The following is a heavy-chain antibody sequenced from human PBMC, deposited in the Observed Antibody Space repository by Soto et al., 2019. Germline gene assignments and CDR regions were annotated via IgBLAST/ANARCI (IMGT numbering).Heavy chain of an antibody. CDR1: RFTFRNYG. Sequence: QVQLVESGGGVVQPGRSLRLSCAGSRFTFRNYGMHWVRQAPAKGLEWVALVWYDGGNKNYVDSVKGRFTISRDNSKNTLYLQMNSLRDEDTAVYYCVRAAGYSGNDYVYYYGMDVWGQGTTVTVSS. V-gene: IGHV3-33*01. J-gene: IGHJ6*02. CDR2: VWYDGGNK. CDR3: VRAAGYSGNDYVYYYGMDV. D-gene: IGHD5-12*01.